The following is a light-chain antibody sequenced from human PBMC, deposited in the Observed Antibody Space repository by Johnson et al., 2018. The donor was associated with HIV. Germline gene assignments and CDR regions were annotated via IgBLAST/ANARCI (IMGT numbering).Light chain of an antibody. CDR1: SSNIGNNY. CDR2: ENN. Sequence: QPVLTQPPSVSAAPGQKVTISCSGSSSNIGNNYVSWYQQLPETAPKLLIYENNKRPSGIPDRFSGSKSGTSATLGITGLQTGDEADYYCGTWDSSLSAHVFGTGTKVTVL. CDR3: GTWDSSLSAHV. J-gene: IGLJ1*01. V-gene: IGLV1-51*02.